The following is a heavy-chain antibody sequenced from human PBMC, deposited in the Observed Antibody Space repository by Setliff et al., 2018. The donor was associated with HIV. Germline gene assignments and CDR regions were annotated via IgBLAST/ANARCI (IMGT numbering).Heavy chain of an antibody. D-gene: IGHD3-9*01. CDR1: GFTFGGYW. V-gene: IGHV3-74*01. Sequence: PGGSLRLSCAASGFTFGGYWMHWVRQAPGKGLVWVARVNGDGTITTYADSVEGRFTVSRDNAKNTLYLHMNSLRAEDTAVYYCARGGRLQYFDWPSYAMDVWGQGTRSPSP. CDR3: ARGGRLQYFDWPSYAMDV. J-gene: IGHJ6*02. CDR2: VNGDGTIT.